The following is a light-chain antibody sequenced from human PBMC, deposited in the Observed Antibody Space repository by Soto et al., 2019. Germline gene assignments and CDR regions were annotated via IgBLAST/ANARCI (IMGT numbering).Light chain of an antibody. Sequence: SVLTQPASVSDSPGQSITISCTGTSSDVGGSNHVSWYQQHPGKAPKLMIYDVTNRPSGVSHRFSGSKSGSTASLIISGLQAEDEADYYCVSFTSSTTYVFGTETKVTVL. CDR3: VSFTSSTTYV. CDR2: DVT. J-gene: IGLJ1*01. V-gene: IGLV2-14*01. CDR1: SSDVGGSNH.